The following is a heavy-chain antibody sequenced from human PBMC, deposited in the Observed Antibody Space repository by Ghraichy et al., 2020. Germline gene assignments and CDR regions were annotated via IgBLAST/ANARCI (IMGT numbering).Heavy chain of an antibody. D-gene: IGHD3-10*01. CDR2: ISNSGGST. CDR1: GVTFSIYA. V-gene: IGHV3-23*01. J-gene: IGHJ4*02. CDR3: AKDRGGWFGEFLDY. Sequence: GGSLRLSCAVSGVTFSIYAMSWVRQAPGKGLEWVSGISNSGGSTYYADSVKGRFTISRDNSKNTLHLQMNSLRADDTAVYYCAKDRGGWFGEFLDYWGQGTLVTVSS.